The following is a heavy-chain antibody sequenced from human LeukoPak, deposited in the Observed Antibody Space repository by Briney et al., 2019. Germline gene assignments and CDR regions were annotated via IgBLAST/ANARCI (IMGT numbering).Heavy chain of an antibody. CDR1: GGSISSYY. Sequence: SETLSLTCTVSGGSISSYYWSWIRQPPGKGLEWIGYIYYSGSTNYNPSLKSRGTISVDTSKNQFSLKLSSVTAADTAVYYCARVRLVTGGHLDYWGQGTLVTVSS. J-gene: IGHJ4*02. CDR3: ARVRLVTGGHLDY. V-gene: IGHV4-59*01. CDR2: IYYSGST. D-gene: IGHD3-9*01.